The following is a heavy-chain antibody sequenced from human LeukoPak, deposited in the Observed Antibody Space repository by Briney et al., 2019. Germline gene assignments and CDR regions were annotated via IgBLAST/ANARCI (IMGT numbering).Heavy chain of an antibody. V-gene: IGHV3-7*01. Sequence: PGGSLRLSCAASGFTFSSYWMSWVRQAPGKGLEWVSNIKQDGSEKYYVDSVKGRFTISRDNAKNSLYLQMNSLRAEDTAVYYFARDKWAGYSSGWYGDWGQGTLVTVSS. CDR1: GFTFSSYW. D-gene: IGHD6-19*01. CDR3: ARDKWAGYSSGWYGD. CDR2: IKQDGSEK. J-gene: IGHJ4*02.